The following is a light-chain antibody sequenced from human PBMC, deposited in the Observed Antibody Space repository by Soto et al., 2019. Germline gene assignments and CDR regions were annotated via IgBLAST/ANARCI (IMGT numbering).Light chain of an antibody. CDR3: QQYESSWT. J-gene: IGKJ1*01. Sequence: EIVLTQSPGTRSLSPGEGATLSCRASQSISSTFLAWYQHKPGQAPRVLIYGASRRAAGIPDRFSGSGSGTDFTLTISRLEPEDFAVYYCQQYESSWTFGQGTKVEMK. CDR1: QSISSTF. V-gene: IGKV3-20*01. CDR2: GAS.